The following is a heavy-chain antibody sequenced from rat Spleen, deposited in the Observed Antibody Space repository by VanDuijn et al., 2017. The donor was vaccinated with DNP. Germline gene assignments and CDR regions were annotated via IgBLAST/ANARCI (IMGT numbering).Heavy chain of an antibody. CDR1: GFTFSNYD. J-gene: IGHJ2*01. CDR3: ATHGDYSGALYFDY. V-gene: IGHV5S13*01. D-gene: IGHD1-1*01. CDR2: ITPSGGST. Sequence: EVQLVESGGGLVQPGRSLKLSCAASGFTFSNYDMAWVRQAPTKGLEWVASITPSGGSTHYRDSVKGRFIVSRDNAKYTLYLHMDSLKSEDTATYYCATHGDYSGALYFDYWGQGIMVPVSS.